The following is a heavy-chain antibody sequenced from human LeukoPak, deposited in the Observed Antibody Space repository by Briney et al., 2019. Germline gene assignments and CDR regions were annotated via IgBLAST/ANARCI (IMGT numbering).Heavy chain of an antibody. D-gene: IGHD6-13*01. J-gene: IGHJ4*02. V-gene: IGHV3-30*18. CDR2: ISYDGTNK. CDR3: AKSLGPIAAAVDC. CDR1: GFTFSNYG. Sequence: GGSLRLSCAGSGFTFSNYGMHWVRQAPGKGPEWVAVISYDGTNKYYADSVKGRFTISRDNSKNTLYLQMNSLRAEDTAVYYCAKSLGPIAAAVDCWGQGTLVTVSS.